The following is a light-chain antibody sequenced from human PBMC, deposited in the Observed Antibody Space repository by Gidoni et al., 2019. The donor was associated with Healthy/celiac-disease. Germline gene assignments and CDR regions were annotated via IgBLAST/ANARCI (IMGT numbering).Light chain of an antibody. J-gene: IGLJ2*01. CDR1: KLGDKY. CDR3: QAWYSSTAV. CDR2: QDS. V-gene: IGLV3-1*01. Sequence: SYELTQPPSVSVSPGQTASITCSGDKLGDKYACWYQQKPGQSPVLVIYQDSKRPSGIPERFSGSNSGNTATLTISGTQAMYEADYYCQAWYSSTAVFGGGTKLTVL.